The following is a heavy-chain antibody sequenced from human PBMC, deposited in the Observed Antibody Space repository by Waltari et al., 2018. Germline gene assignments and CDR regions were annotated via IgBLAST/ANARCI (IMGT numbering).Heavy chain of an antibody. V-gene: IGHV4-31*03. CDR3: ARGVAVAGNFDY. Sequence: QVQLQESGPGLVKPSQTLSLTCTVSGGSISSGGYYWSWIRQHPGKGLEWIGYIYHSGRTYYHPSLKSRVTISVDRSKNQFSLKLSSVTAADTAVYYCARGVAVAGNFDYWGQGTLVTVSS. D-gene: IGHD6-19*01. CDR2: IYHSGRT. CDR1: GGSISSGGYY. J-gene: IGHJ4*02.